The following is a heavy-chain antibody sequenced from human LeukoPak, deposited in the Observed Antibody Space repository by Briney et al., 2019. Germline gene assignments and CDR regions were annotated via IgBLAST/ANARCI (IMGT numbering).Heavy chain of an antibody. Sequence: GASVKVSCKASGYTFTGYYMHWVRQAPGQGLEWMGWINPNRGGTNYAQKFQGRVTMTRDTSISTAYMELSRLRSDDTAVYYCARGKSHNWNYGDDWFDPWGQGTLVTVSS. D-gene: IGHD1-7*01. CDR2: INPNRGGT. CDR1: GYTFTGYY. V-gene: IGHV1-2*02. CDR3: ARGKSHNWNYGDDWFDP. J-gene: IGHJ5*02.